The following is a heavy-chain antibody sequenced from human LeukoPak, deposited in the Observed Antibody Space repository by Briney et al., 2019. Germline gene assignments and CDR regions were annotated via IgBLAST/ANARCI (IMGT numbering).Heavy chain of an antibody. CDR2: IYTSGST. J-gene: IGHJ4*02. CDR1: GGSISSYY. Sequence: SETLSLTCTVSGGSISSYYWSWIRQPAGKGLEWIGRIYTSGSTNYNPSLKSRVTMSVDTSKNQFSLKLSSVTAADTAVYYCARKLSSGWSMGFDYWGQGTLVTVSS. V-gene: IGHV4-4*07. CDR3: ARKLSSGWSMGFDY. D-gene: IGHD6-19*01.